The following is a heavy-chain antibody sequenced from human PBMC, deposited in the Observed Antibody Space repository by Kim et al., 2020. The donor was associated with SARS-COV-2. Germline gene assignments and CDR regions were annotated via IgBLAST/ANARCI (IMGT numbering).Heavy chain of an antibody. CDR3: ARDSHPSSAAFDI. J-gene: IGHJ3*02. CDR1: GFTFSSYG. V-gene: IGHV3-33*01. CDR2: IWYDGSNK. Sequence: GGSLRLSCAASGFTFSSYGMHWVRQAPGKGLEWVAVIWYDGSNKYYADSVKGRFTISRDNSKNTLYLQMNSLRAEDTAVYYCARDSHPSSAAFDIWRQGTMVTVSS.